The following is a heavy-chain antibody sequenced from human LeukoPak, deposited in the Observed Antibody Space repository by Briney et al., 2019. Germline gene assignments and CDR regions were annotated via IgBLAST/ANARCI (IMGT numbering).Heavy chain of an antibody. Sequence: GGSLRLSCEASGFTFSSYGMHWVRQAPGKGLEWVAVISYDGSNKYYADSVRGRFTISRDNSKNTLYLQMNSLRAEDTAVYYCAKVDYGSGSYFDYWGQGTLVTVSS. CDR2: ISYDGSNK. CDR3: AKVDYGSGSYFDY. CDR1: GFTFSSYG. J-gene: IGHJ4*02. D-gene: IGHD3-10*01. V-gene: IGHV3-30*18.